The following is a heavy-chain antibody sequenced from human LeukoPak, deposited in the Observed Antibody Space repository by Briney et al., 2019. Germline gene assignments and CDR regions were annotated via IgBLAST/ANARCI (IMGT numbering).Heavy chain of an antibody. CDR2: IYVTGN. V-gene: IGHV4-59*08. J-gene: IGHJ6*03. Sequence: SETLSLTCTVSGGSIGTYYWSWVRQSPGKGLEWIGYIYVTGNRYNPYLQSRVTISVDTSRNQFFLKMSTVTAADTAVYYCARHIGGGIEDMDVWGKGTKVTVSS. CDR3: ARHIGGGIEDMDV. CDR1: GGSIGTYY. D-gene: IGHD3-16*02.